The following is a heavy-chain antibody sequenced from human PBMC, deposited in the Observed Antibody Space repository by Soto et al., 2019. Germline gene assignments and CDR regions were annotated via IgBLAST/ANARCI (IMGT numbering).Heavy chain of an antibody. CDR1: GYTFTSYY. D-gene: IGHD3-16*01. Sequence: QVQLVQSGAEVKKPGASVKVSCKASGYTFTSYYMHWVRQAPGQGLEWMGIINPSGGSTSYAQKFQGRDTMTRDTSTSTVYMELSSLRSEDTAVYYCASVWEETVPRMEYYYGMDVWGQGTTVTVSS. CDR2: INPSGGST. CDR3: ASVWEETVPRMEYYYGMDV. V-gene: IGHV1-46*01. J-gene: IGHJ6*02.